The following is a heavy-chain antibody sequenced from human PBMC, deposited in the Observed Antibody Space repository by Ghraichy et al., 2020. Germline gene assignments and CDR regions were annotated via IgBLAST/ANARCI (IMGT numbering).Heavy chain of an antibody. CDR3: ARDGRYYDFWSGYYGGGMDV. J-gene: IGHJ6*02. V-gene: IGHV3-7*01. CDR2: IKQDGSEK. Sequence: GGSLRLSCAASGFTFSSYWMSWVRQAPGKGLEWVANIKQDGSEKYYVDSVKGRFTISRDNAKNSLYLQMNSLRAEDTAVYYCARDGRYYDFWSGYYGGGMDVWGQGTTVTVSS. D-gene: IGHD3-3*01. CDR1: GFTFSSYW.